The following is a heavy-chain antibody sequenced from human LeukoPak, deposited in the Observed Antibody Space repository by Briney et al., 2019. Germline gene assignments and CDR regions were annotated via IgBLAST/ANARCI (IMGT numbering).Heavy chain of an antibody. CDR1: GFTFSSYS. J-gene: IGHJ4*02. Sequence: PGGSLRLSCAASGFTFSSYSMNWVRQAPGKGLEWVSSISSSSSYIYYADSVKGRFTISRDNAKNSLYLQMNSLRAEDTAVYYCAVLYCSSTSCHFDYWGQGTLVTVSS. D-gene: IGHD2-2*01. CDR3: AVLYCSSTSCHFDY. CDR2: ISSSSSYI. V-gene: IGHV3-21*01.